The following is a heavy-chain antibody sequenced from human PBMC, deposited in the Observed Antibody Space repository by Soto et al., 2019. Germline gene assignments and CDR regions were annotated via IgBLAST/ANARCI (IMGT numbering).Heavy chain of an antibody. V-gene: IGHV4-59*01. CDR3: ASLNGDYVSY. D-gene: IGHD4-17*01. CDR2: IYYSGST. CDR1: GDSISSYY. J-gene: IGHJ4*02. Sequence: SETLSLTCTVSGDSISSYYWSWIRQPPGKGLEWIGYIYYSGSTNYNPSLKSRVTISINTSKNQFSLRLNSVTAADAAVYYCASLNGDYVSYWGQGTLVTVSS.